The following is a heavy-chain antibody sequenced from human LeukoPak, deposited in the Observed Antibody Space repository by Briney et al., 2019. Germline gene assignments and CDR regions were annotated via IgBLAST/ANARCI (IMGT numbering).Heavy chain of an antibody. Sequence: SETLSLTCAVYGGSFSGYYWSWIRQPPGKGLEWIGYIYYSGSTNYNPSLKSRVTISVDTSKNQFSLKLSSVTAADTAVYYCARLQNPKYSSGLYYFDYWGQGTLVTVSS. D-gene: IGHD6-19*01. CDR3: ARLQNPKYSSGLYYFDY. CDR2: IYYSGST. J-gene: IGHJ4*02. CDR1: GGSFSGYY. V-gene: IGHV4-59*08.